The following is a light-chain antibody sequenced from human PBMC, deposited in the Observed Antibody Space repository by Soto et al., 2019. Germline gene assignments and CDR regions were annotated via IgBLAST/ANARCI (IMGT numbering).Light chain of an antibody. CDR1: ESVGTL. CDR3: QQHNGWPLT. CDR2: GAS. V-gene: IGKV3-15*01. J-gene: IGKJ5*01. Sequence: EIVMTQSPATLSVSPGERATLSCRAGESVGTLLAWYQQKPGQAPRLLIYGASTRATGVPARFTGSGSGTEFTLTISSLQSEDFAVYYCQQHNGWPLTFGQGKRLEIK.